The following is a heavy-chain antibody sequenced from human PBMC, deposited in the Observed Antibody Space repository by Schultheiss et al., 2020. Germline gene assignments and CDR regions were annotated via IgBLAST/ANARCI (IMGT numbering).Heavy chain of an antibody. Sequence: SETLSLTCTVSGGSISSYYWSWIRQPPGKGLEWIGYIYYSGSTNYNPSLKSRVTISVDTSKNQFSLKLSSVTAADTAVYYCAMFRCSGGSCYPPQHWGQGTLVTVSS. CDR3: AMFRCSGGSCYPPQH. CDR2: IYYSGST. D-gene: IGHD2-15*01. J-gene: IGHJ1*01. V-gene: IGHV4-59*08. CDR1: GGSISSYY.